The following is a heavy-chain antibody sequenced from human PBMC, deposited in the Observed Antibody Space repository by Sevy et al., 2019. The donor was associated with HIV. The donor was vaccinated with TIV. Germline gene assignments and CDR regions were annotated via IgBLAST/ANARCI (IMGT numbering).Heavy chain of an antibody. CDR1: GFTFSGSA. D-gene: IGHD3-9*01. V-gene: IGHV3-73*01. CDR3: TASMKTDVLRYFDWLEEPPFDH. Sequence: GGSLRLSCAASGFTFSGSAMHWVRQASGKGLEWVGRIRSRVNSHATAYAASVNGRFTISRDDSENTAFLQMSSLQTADTAVYYCTASMKTDVLRYFDWLEEPPFDHWGQGTLVTVSS. J-gene: IGHJ4*02. CDR2: IRSRVNSHAT.